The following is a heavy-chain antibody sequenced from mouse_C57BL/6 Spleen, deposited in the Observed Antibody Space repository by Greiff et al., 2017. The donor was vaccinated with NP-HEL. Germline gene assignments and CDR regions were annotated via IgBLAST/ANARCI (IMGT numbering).Heavy chain of an antibody. V-gene: IGHV3-6*01. CDR2: ISYDGSN. Sequence: VQLQQSGPGLVKPSQSLSLTCSVTGYSITSGYYWNWIRQFPGNKLEWMGYISYDGSNNYNPSLKNRISLTRDTSKNQFFLKLNSVTTEDTATYYCARESLYYYGSSPRAMDYWGQGTSVTVSS. D-gene: IGHD1-1*01. CDR3: ARESLYYYGSSPRAMDY. J-gene: IGHJ4*01. CDR1: GYSITSGYY.